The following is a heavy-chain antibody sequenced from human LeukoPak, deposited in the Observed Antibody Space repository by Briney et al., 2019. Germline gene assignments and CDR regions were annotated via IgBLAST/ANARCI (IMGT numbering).Heavy chain of an antibody. Sequence: SETLSLTCTVSGGSISSSSYYWGWIRQPAGKGLEWIGRIYTSGSTNYNPSLKSRVTMSVDTSKNQFSLKLSSVTAADTAVYYCARDTDIAAADSRGAWGQGTLVTVSS. CDR1: GGSISSSSYY. V-gene: IGHV4-61*02. CDR3: ARDTDIAAADSRGA. D-gene: IGHD6-13*01. J-gene: IGHJ5*02. CDR2: IYTSGST.